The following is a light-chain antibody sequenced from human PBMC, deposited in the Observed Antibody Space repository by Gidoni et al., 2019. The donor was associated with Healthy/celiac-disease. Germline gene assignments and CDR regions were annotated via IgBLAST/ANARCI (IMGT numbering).Light chain of an antibody. CDR1: QSVSSY. V-gene: IGKV3-11*01. CDR2: DAS. CDR3: QQRSNWPPWT. J-gene: IGKJ1*01. Sequence: EIVFTLSPATLSLSPGERATLSCRASQSVSSYLAWYQQKPGQAPRLLIYDASNRATGIPARFSGSGSGTDVTLTISSLEPEDVAVYYCQQRSNWPPWTFGQGTKVEIK.